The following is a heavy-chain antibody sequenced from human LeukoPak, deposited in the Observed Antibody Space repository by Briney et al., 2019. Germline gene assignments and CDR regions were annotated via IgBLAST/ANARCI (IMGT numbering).Heavy chain of an antibody. D-gene: IGHD5-12*01. Sequence: SETLSLTCTVSGGFISSYYWSWIRQPPGKGLEWIGYIYYSGSTNYNPSLKSRVTISVDTSKNQFSLMLSPLTAADTAVYYCAKGRKIGGYDGLDPWGQGTLVTVSS. CDR2: IYYSGST. V-gene: IGHV4-59*12. CDR1: GGFISSYY. CDR3: AKGRKIGGYDGLDP. J-gene: IGHJ5*02.